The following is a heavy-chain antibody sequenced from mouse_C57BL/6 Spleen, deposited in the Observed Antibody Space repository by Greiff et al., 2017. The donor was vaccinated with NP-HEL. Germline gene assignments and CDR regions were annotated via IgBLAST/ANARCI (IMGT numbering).Heavy chain of an antibody. Sequence: QVRLQQSGAELVRPGASVTLSCKASGYTFPDYEMHWVKQTPVHGLAWIGAIDPETGGTASNQKFTGKAILTADKSSSTAYMELRSLTSEDSAVYYCTRFYYDYSFAYWGQGTLVTVSA. CDR3: TRFYYDYSFAY. CDR2: IDPETGGT. J-gene: IGHJ3*01. D-gene: IGHD2-4*01. V-gene: IGHV1-15*01. CDR1: GYTFPDYE.